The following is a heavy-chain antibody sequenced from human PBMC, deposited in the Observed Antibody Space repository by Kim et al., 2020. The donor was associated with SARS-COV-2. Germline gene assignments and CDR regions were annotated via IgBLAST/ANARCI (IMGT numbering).Heavy chain of an antibody. CDR2: IYYSGST. Sequence: SETLSLTCTVSGGSISSSSYYWGWIRQPPGKGLEWIGSIYYSGSTYYNPSLKSRVTISVDTSKNQFSLKLSSVTAADTAVYYCARDAITMVRGVIIYYFDYWGQGTLVTVSS. V-gene: IGHV4-39*07. D-gene: IGHD3-10*01. J-gene: IGHJ4*02. CDR3: ARDAITMVRGVIIYYFDY. CDR1: GGSISSSSYY.